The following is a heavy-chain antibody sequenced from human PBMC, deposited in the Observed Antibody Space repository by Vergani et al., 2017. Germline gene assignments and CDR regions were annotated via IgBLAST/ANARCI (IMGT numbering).Heavy chain of an antibody. Sequence: EVQLVESGGGLVQPGGSLRLSCAASGFTVSSYWMSWVRQAPGKGLEWVANIKQDGSEKYYVDSVKGRFTISRDNAKNSLYLQMNSLRAEDTAVYYCAKDRLRVSGVVVIAPRFYFDYWGQGTLVTVSS. J-gene: IGHJ4*02. CDR3: AKDRLRVSGVVVIAPRFYFDY. CDR1: GFTVSSYW. V-gene: IGHV3-7*01. CDR2: IKQDGSEK. D-gene: IGHD2-21*01.